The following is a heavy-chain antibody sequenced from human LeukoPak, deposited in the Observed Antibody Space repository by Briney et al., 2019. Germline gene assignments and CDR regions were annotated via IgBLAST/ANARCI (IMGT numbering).Heavy chain of an antibody. CDR1: GYTFTSYG. D-gene: IGHD6-19*01. V-gene: IGHV1-18*01. CDR2: ISAYNGNT. Sequence: APVKVSCKASGYTFTSYGISWVRQAPGQGLEWMGWISAYNGNTNYAQKLQGRVTMTTDTSTSTAYMELRSLRSDDTAVYYCARTMQQWLVDAAGGDYWGQGTLVTVSS. J-gene: IGHJ4*02. CDR3: ARTMQQWLVDAAGGDY.